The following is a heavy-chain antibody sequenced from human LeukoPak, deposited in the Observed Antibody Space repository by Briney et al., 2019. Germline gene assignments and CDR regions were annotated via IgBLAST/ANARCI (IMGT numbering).Heavy chain of an antibody. Sequence: GGSLRLSCAASGFTFSNYGMFWVRQAPGKGLEWVAVISYDGSNKYYADSVKGRFTISRDNSKNMLYLQMNSLRAEDTAVYYCAKDLVLRSSIAAAGSPYYYYGMDVWGQGTTVTVSS. J-gene: IGHJ6*02. CDR2: ISYDGSNK. CDR3: AKDLVLRSSIAAAGSPYYYYGMDV. V-gene: IGHV3-30*18. CDR1: GFTFSNYG. D-gene: IGHD6-13*01.